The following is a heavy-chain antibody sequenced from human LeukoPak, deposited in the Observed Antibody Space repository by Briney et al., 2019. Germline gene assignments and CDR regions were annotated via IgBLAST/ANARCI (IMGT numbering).Heavy chain of an antibody. Sequence: GASVKVSCKASGYTFTGYYMHWVRQAPGQGLEWMGWMNPNSGNTGYTQKFQGRVTITRNTSISTAYMELSSLRSEDTAVYYCARGSLEFDYWGQGTLVTVSS. CDR3: ARGSLEFDY. D-gene: IGHD3-3*01. CDR1: GYTFTGYY. J-gene: IGHJ4*02. CDR2: MNPNSGNT. V-gene: IGHV1-8*03.